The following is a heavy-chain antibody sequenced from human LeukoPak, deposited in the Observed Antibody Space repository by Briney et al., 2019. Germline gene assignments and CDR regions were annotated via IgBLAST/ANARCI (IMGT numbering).Heavy chain of an antibody. CDR1: GGSISSSSYY. Sequence: SETLSLTCTVSGGSISSSSYYWGWIRQPPGKGLEWIGSIYYSGSTYYNPSLKSRVTISVDTSKNQFSLKLSSVTAADTAVYYCARGVFGDTAMVTQWNPLDYWGQGTLVTVSS. CDR3: ARGVFGDTAMVTQWNPLDY. V-gene: IGHV4-39*07. J-gene: IGHJ4*02. CDR2: IYYSGST. D-gene: IGHD5-18*01.